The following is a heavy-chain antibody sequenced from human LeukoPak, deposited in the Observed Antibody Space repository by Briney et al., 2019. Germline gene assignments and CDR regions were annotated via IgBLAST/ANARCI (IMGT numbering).Heavy chain of an antibody. CDR1: GYTFIDYY. J-gene: IGHJ4*02. CDR3: ARGGGRHSVDY. Sequence: GASVKVSCKASGYTFIDYYMHWVRQAPGQGLEWIGWISPNSGGTKYVQKFQGRVTMTRDTSITTVYMELRGLSFDDTAVYYCARGGGRHSVDYWGQGTLVIVSS. V-gene: IGHV1-2*02. D-gene: IGHD1-26*01. CDR2: ISPNSGGT.